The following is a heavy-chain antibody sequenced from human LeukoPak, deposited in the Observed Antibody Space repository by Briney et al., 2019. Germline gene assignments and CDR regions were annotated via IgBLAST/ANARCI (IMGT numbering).Heavy chain of an antibody. Sequence: GGALRLSCAASGFTFSRYIMSWVRQAPGKGLEGVSSISSRSSYIYYTDSVKGRFTISRDNAKNSLYLQMNSLRAEDTAVYYCASQTGYTYGSGNYYFDYWGQGTLVTVSS. J-gene: IGHJ4*02. CDR1: GFTFSRYI. D-gene: IGHD5-18*01. V-gene: IGHV3-21*01. CDR2: ISSRSSYI. CDR3: ASQTGYTYGSGNYYFDY.